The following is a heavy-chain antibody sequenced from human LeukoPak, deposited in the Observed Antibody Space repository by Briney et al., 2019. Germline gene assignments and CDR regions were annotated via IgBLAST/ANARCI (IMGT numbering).Heavy chain of an antibody. CDR3: ARGTVWIYYDSSGYYSGGPYYFDY. V-gene: IGHV1-2*02. D-gene: IGHD3-22*01. CDR1: GYTFTGYY. CDR2: INPNSGGT. Sequence: GASVKVSCKASGYTFTGYYMHWVRQAPGQGLEWMGWINPNSGGTNYAQKFQGRVTMTRDTSISTAYMELSRLRSDDTAVYYCARGTVWIYYDSSGYYSGGPYYFDYWGQGTLVTVSS. J-gene: IGHJ4*02.